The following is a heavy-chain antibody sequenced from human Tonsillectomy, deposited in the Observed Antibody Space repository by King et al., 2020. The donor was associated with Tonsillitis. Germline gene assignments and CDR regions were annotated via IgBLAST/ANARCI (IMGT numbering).Heavy chain of an antibody. D-gene: IGHD3-10*02. CDR2: ITRDGGST. J-gene: IGHJ4*02. CDR3: AKEALCIYDY. V-gene: IGHV3-43*01. Sequence: VQLVESGGVVIQPGGSLRLSCAASGFSFDDYTMHWVRQAPGKGLEWVSLITRDGGSTFYADSVKGRFTISRDTRTSSLYLQMNSLRTEDTALYYCAKEALCIYDYWGQGTLVTVSS. CDR1: GFSFDDYT.